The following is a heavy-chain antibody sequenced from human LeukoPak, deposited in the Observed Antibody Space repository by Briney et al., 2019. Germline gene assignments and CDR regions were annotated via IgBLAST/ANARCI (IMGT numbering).Heavy chain of an antibody. CDR3: AKDIGRRTMVRGVRDFDY. CDR2: ISWNSGSI. D-gene: IGHD3-10*01. V-gene: IGHV3-9*01. CDR1: GFTFDDYA. Sequence: ALRLSCAASGFTFDDYAMHWVRQAPGKGLEWVSGISWNSGSIGYADSVKGRFTISRDNAKNSLYLQMNSLRAEDTALYYCAKDIGRRTMVRGVRDFDYWGQGTLVTVSS. J-gene: IGHJ4*02.